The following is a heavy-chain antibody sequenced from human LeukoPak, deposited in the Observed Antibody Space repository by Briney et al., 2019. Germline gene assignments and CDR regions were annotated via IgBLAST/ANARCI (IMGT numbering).Heavy chain of an antibody. CDR3: ATDARGGLLRTVADYYMDV. CDR2: MNPNSGNT. D-gene: IGHD3-22*01. J-gene: IGHJ6*03. CDR1: GYTFTSYE. V-gene: IGHV1-8*01. Sequence: ASVKVSCKASGYTFTSYEINWVRQATGQGLEWMGWMNPNSGNTGYAQKFQGRVTMTRNTSISTAYMELSSLRSEDTAVYYCATDARGGLLRTVADYYMDVWGKGTTVTVSS.